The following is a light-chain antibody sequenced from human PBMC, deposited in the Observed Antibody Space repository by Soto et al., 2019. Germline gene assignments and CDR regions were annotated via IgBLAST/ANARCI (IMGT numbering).Light chain of an antibody. J-gene: IGKJ1*01. CDR3: QQSFSTPRT. CDR1: QTISDF. CDR2: AAS. V-gene: IGKV1-39*01. Sequence: DIQMTQSPASLSASLGDRDTITCRASQTISDFLNWYQHKPGKAPKLLIYAASSLQGGVPSRFSGSGSGTNFTLTISGLQSEDLATYFCQQSFSTPRTLGQRTKVDIK.